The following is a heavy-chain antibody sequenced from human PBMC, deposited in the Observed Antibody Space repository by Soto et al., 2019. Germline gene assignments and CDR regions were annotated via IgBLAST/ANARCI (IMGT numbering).Heavy chain of an antibody. J-gene: IGHJ1*01. CDR2: IYYSGST. CDR3: APVWFGESQH. V-gene: IGHV4-39*01. CDR1: GGSISSSSYY. D-gene: IGHD3-10*01. Sequence: SETLSLTWTVSGGSISSSSYYWGWIRQPPGKGLEWIGSIYYSGSTYYNPSLKSRVTISVDTSKNQFSLKLSSVTAADTAVYYCAPVWFGESQHWGQGTLVTVSS.